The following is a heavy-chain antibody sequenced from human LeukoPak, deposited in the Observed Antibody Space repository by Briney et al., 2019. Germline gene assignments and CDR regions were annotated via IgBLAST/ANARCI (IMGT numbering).Heavy chain of an antibody. J-gene: IGHJ4*02. CDR2: ISGSGDNT. CDR3: ARSIAAAGTGVGY. D-gene: IGHD6-13*01. V-gene: IGHV3-23*01. CDR1: GFTFSSHG. Sequence: GGSLRLSCAASGFTFSSHGMSWVRQAPGKGLEWVSTISGSGDNTYYADSVKGRFTISRDNAKNSLYLQMNSLRAEDTAVYYCARSIAAAGTGVGYWGQGTLVTVSA.